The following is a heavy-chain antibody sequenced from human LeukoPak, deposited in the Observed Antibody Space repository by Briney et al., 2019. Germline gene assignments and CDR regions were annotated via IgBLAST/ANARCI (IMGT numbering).Heavy chain of an antibody. Sequence: GASVKVSCKASGYTFTSYGISWVRQAPGQGLEWMGRIIPILDIANYAQNFQGRVTITADKSTTTAYMEVSSLRSEDTAVYYCASREYDSSSYYLYYLDYWGQGTLVTVSS. CDR2: IIPILDIA. CDR3: ASREYDSSSYYLYYLDY. J-gene: IGHJ4*02. CDR1: GYTFTSYG. V-gene: IGHV1-69*04. D-gene: IGHD3-22*01.